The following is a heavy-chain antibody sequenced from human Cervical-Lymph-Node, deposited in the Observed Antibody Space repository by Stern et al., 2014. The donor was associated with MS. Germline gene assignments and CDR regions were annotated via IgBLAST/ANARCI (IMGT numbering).Heavy chain of an antibody. D-gene: IGHD6-19*01. V-gene: IGHV1-69*01. CDR2: IVPILGRT. CDR3: ARETAVAGTEAFDI. CDR1: GDTFRSYA. J-gene: IGHJ3*02. Sequence: VQLLESGTEVKKPGSSVKVSCKASGDTFRSYAISWVRQAPGQGLEWMGGIVPILGRTEYAQKFQGRVTTTADESTNTVYMEVRSLRSEDTAVYYCARETAVAGTEAFDIWGQGTMVTVSS.